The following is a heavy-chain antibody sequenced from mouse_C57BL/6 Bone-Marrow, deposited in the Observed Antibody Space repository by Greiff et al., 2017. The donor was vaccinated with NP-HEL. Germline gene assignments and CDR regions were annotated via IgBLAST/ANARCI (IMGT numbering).Heavy chain of an antibody. D-gene: IGHD2-5*01. CDR2: IYPGDGDT. J-gene: IGHJ3*01. CDR3: ARGAYYSNPFAY. Sequence: QVQLKQSGAELVKPGASVKISCKASGYAFSSYWMNWVKQRPGKGLAWIGQIYPGDGDTNYNGKFKGKATLTADKSSSTAYMQLSSLTSEDSAVYFCARGAYYSNPFAYWGQGTLVTVSA. V-gene: IGHV1-80*01. CDR1: GYAFSSYW.